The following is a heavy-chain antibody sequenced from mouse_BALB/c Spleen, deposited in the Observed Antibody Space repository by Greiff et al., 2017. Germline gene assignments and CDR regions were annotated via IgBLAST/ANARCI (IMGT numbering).Heavy chain of an antibody. CDR2: IWSGGST. J-gene: IGHJ3*01. CDR1: GFSLTSYG. V-gene: IGHV2-2*02. CDR3: ARKEDGGFAY. Sequence: VKLVESGPGLVQPSQSLSITCTVSGFSLTSYGVHWVRQSPGKGLEWLGVIWSGGSTDYNAAFISRLSISKDNSKSQVFFKMNSLQANDTAIYYCARKEDGGFAYWGQGTLVTVSA.